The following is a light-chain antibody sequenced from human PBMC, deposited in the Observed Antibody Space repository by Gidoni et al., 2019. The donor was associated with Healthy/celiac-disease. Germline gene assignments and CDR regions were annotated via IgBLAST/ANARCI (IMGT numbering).Light chain of an antibody. CDR1: HSVSSSY. J-gene: IGKJ2*01. V-gene: IGKV3-20*01. CDR3: QQYGSAPPYT. CDR2: GAS. Sequence: ELVLAHSPAPLPLSPGERATLSCRASHSVSSSYLAWYQQTPGQAPSLLIYGASSRATGIPDRFSGSGSGTDCNLTISRLEPEDFAVYYCQQYGSAPPYTFGQGTKLEIK.